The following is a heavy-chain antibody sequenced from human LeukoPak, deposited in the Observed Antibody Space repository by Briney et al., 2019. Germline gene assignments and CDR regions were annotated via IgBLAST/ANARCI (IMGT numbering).Heavy chain of an antibody. Sequence: PSETLSLTCAVYGGSFSGYYWSWIRQPPGKGLEWIGEINHSGSTNYNPSLKSRVTISVDTPKNQFSLKLSSVTAADTAVYYCARHCSGGSCYADYWGQGTLVTVSS. D-gene: IGHD2-15*01. CDR1: GGSFSGYY. J-gene: IGHJ4*02. CDR2: INHSGST. V-gene: IGHV4-34*01. CDR3: ARHCSGGSCYADY.